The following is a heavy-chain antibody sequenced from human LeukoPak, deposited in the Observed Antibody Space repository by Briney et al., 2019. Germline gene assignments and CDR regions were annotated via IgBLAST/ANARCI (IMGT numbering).Heavy chain of an antibody. J-gene: IGHJ4*02. V-gene: IGHV1-69*06. D-gene: IGHD6-19*01. CDR3: ASMPGYSSGLFED. CDR1: GGTFSSYA. Sequence: SVKVSCKASGGTFSSYAISWVRQAPGQGLEWMGGIIPIFGTANYAQKFQGRVTITADKSTSTAYMELSSLRSEDTAVYYCASMPGYSSGLFEDWGQGTLVTVSS. CDR2: IIPIFGTA.